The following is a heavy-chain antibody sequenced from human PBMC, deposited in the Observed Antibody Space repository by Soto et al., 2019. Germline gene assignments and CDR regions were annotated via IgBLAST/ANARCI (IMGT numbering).Heavy chain of an antibody. J-gene: IGHJ6*02. CDR2: IYFTGNT. CDR1: GGSISGYY. Sequence: SETLSLTSTVSGGSISGYYWSWIRQPPGKGLEWIGFIYFTGNTNYKPSLESRVTISLDTSKNQFSLKVTSVTAADTAVYYCARAHPKYYYYGLDVWGQGTTVTVSS. V-gene: IGHV4-59*01. CDR3: ARAHPKYYYYGLDV.